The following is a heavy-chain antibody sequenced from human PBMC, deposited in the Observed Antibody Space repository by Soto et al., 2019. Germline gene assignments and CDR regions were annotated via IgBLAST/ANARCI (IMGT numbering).Heavy chain of an antibody. V-gene: IGHV3-64*01. Sequence: GGSLRLSCAASGFTFSSYAMHWVRRAPGKGLEYVSAISSNGGSTYYANSVKGRFSISRDNSKNTLYLQMGSLRAEDMAVYYCARGVGEYGSIISCLFDYWGQGT. CDR1: GFTFSSYA. J-gene: IGHJ4*02. CDR3: ARGVGEYGSIISCLFDY. CDR2: ISSNGGST. D-gene: IGHD2-2*01.